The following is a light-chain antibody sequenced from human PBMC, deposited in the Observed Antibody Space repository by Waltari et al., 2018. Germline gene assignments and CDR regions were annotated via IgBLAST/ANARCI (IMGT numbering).Light chain of an antibody. CDR2: AAS. Sequence: EIVLTQSPDTLSLSPGERATLSCRASQWVTSSYLAWYQQKPGQAPRLLSYAASARATGIPDRFSGSGSGTDFTLTISRLEPEDFAVYFCQQYGSSLVTFGGGTEVEIK. CDR1: QWVTSSY. CDR3: QQYGSSLVT. J-gene: IGKJ4*01. V-gene: IGKV3-20*01.